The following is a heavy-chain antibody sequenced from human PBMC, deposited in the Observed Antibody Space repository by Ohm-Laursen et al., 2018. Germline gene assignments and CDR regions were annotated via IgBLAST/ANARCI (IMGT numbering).Heavy chain of an antibody. CDR3: ATMGGSTIFGVVTTDYWYFDL. CDR2: ISTSGGST. Sequence: SLRLSCAASGFTFSSYAMSWVRQAPGKGLEWVSAISTSGGSTYYADSVKGRFTISRDNSKNTLYLQINSLRAEDTAVYYCATMGGSTIFGVVTTDYWYFDLWGRGTLVTVSS. D-gene: IGHD3-3*01. CDR1: GFTFSSYA. V-gene: IGHV3-23*01. J-gene: IGHJ2*01.